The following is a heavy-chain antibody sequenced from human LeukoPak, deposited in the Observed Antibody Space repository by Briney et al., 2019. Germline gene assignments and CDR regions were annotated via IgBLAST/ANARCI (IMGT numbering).Heavy chain of an antibody. D-gene: IGHD6-19*01. CDR3: ARKGYSSGYYWGASFDY. CDR1: AFTFSLYD. Sequence: GGSLRLSCAASAFTFSLYDMYWVRQAPGKGLEWISYISSSSSIKYYADSVKGRFTISRDNAKNSLFLQMNSLRAEDTAVYYCARKGYSSGYYWGASFDYWGQGTLVTVSS. V-gene: IGHV3-48*04. CDR2: ISSSSSIK. J-gene: IGHJ4*02.